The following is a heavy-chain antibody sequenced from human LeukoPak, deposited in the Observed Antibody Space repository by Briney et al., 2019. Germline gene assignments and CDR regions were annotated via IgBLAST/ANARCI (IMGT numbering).Heavy chain of an antibody. D-gene: IGHD3-3*01. CDR3: ARDWYDFWSGRPSYGMDV. J-gene: IGHJ6*02. V-gene: IGHV4-59*01. CDR1: GGSFSSYY. Sequence: PSETLSLTCAVYGGSFSSYYWSWIRQPPGKGLEWIGYIYYSGSTNYNPSLKSRVTISVDTSKNQFSLKLSSVTAADTAVYYCARDWYDFWSGRPSYGMDVWGQGTTVTVSS. CDR2: IYYSGST.